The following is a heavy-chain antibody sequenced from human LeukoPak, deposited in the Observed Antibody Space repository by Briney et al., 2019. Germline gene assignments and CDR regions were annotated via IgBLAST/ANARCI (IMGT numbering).Heavy chain of an antibody. D-gene: IGHD7-27*01. V-gene: IGHV3-11*04. Sequence: AGSLRLSCAASGFTFSDYYMSWIRQAPGKGLEWVSYISNSGSSIYYADSVKGRFNTSRDNAKSSLYLQMNSLRAEDSAVYYCGRGHWGLDYWGQGALVTVSS. CDR1: GFTFSDYY. J-gene: IGHJ4*02. CDR3: GRGHWGLDY. CDR2: ISNSGSSI.